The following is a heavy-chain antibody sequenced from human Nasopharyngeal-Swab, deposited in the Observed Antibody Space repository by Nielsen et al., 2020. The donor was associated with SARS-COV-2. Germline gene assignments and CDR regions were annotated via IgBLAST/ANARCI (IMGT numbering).Heavy chain of an antibody. D-gene: IGHD6-6*01. CDR2: ISYSGSGE. Sequence: GGSLRLSCAASGVTFRSHDMTWVRQAPGKGLEGVAYISYSGSGETYADSVKGRFTLSRDNPKNTMYLQMNSLRPEDTAVYYCAKDRYSTSSSESLFQFWGQGSLVTVSS. J-gene: IGHJ4*02. V-gene: IGHV3-30*18. CDR3: AKDRYSTSSSESLFQF. CDR1: GVTFRSHD.